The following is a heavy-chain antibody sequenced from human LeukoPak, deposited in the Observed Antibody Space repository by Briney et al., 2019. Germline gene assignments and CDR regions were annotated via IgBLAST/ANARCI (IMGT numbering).Heavy chain of an antibody. D-gene: IGHD6-19*01. V-gene: IGHV3-30*18. CDR3: AKDNGISVAGTDEGLGH. Sequence: TLRGSCAVPGFSFRNYGIHWLLEAPGKGLQWLAVISYAGYDRYYADSVKGRFTICRDNSRNTLLLQLNSLRAGDTAEYFCAKDNGISVAGTDEGLGHWGQG. CDR1: GFSFRNYG. CDR2: ISYAGYDR. J-gene: IGHJ4*02.